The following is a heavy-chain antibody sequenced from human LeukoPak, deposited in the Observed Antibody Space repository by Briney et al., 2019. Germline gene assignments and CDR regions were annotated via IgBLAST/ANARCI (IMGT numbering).Heavy chain of an antibody. D-gene: IGHD2-8*01. CDR2: IYYSGSI. Sequence: SETLSLTCTVSGASISSYYWSWIRQPPGKGLEWIGDIYYSGSIKYNPSLKSRVTISLDKSKNQFSLNLNSVTAADTAVYYCARDNVWHLGFWGQGILVTVSS. CDR3: ARDNVWHLGF. CDR1: GASISSYY. V-gene: IGHV4-59*12. J-gene: IGHJ4*02.